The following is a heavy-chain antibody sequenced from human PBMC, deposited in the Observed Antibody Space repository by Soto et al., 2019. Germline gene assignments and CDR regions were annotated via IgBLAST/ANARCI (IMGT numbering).Heavy chain of an antibody. CDR3: ARLGYLGAFDI. CDR1: GYIFTSYW. D-gene: IGHD3-22*01. J-gene: IGHJ3*02. Sequence: HGESLKISCKGFGYIFTSYWINWVRQMPGKGLEWMGKIDPRDSDTDYSPSFQGHVTITVDKSISTAYLQWSSLKASDTAMYYCARLGYLGAFDIWGPGTMVTVSS. V-gene: IGHV5-10-1*01. CDR2: IDPRDSDT.